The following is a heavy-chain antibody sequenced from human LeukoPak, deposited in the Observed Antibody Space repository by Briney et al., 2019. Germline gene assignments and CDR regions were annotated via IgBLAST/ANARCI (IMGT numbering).Heavy chain of an antibody. V-gene: IGHV3-7*03. J-gene: IGHJ2*01. CDR2: IKQDGSEK. CDR1: GFTFSSYW. CDR3: ARESGDNWYFDL. D-gene: IGHD3-10*01. Sequence: GGSLRLSCAVSGFTFSSYWMSWVRQAPGKGLEWVANIKQDGSEKYYVDSVKGRFTISRDNAKNSLYLQMNSLRAEDTAVYYCARESGDNWYFDLWGRGTLVTVSS.